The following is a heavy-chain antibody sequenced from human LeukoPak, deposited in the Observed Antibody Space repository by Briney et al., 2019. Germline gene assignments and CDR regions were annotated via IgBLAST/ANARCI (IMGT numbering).Heavy chain of an antibody. CDR1: GYTFTSYY. D-gene: IGHD1-26*01. V-gene: IGHV1-46*01. CDR3: SRGLEAAGATDY. CDR2: INPSGGST. Sequence: ASVKVSCKASGYTFTSYYMHWVRQAPGQGLEWMGIINPSGGSTSYAQKFQGRVTMTRDTSTSTVYMELSSLRSEDTAVYYWSRGLEAAGATDYWGQGTLVTVSS. J-gene: IGHJ4*02.